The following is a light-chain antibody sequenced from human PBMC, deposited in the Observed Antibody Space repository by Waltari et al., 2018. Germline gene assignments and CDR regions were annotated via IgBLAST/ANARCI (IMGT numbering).Light chain of an antibody. V-gene: IGKV3-11*01. CDR2: DAS. Sequence: EIVLTQSPATLSLSPGGSATLSCRASQSVSSYLAWYQQKPGQAPRLLIYDASNRATGIPARFVGSGSGTDFTLTISRLEPEDFAVYYCQERSNWPGGSFGGGTKVEIK. CDR1: QSVSSY. CDR3: QERSNWPGGS. J-gene: IGKJ4*01.